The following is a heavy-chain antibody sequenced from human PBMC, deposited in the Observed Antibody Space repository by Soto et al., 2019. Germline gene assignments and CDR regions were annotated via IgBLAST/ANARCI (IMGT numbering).Heavy chain of an antibody. V-gene: IGHV3-23*01. D-gene: IGHD3-22*01. J-gene: IGHJ3*02. CDR1: GGKFIISTSG. Sequence: GGSLRLSCAASGGKFIISTSGRSWVRQAPGKGLEWVSTISGSGGSTYYADSVKGRFTISRDNSKNTLYLQMNSLRAEDTAVYYCARDSAPIDSSGYYYSAFDIWGQGTMVTVSS. CDR3: ARDSAPIDSSGYYYSAFDI. CDR2: ISGSGGST.